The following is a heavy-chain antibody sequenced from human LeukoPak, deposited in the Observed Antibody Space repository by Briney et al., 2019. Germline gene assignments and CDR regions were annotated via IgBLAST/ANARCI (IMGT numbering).Heavy chain of an antibody. CDR3: VKFHRSDNSGWFYDF. CDR1: GFTFSSYT. Sequence: GGSLRLSCSASGFTFSSYTMHWVRQAPGKGLEYVSAISSNGGSTYYADSVKGGFTISRDNSKNTLHLQMSSLRADDTAVYYCVKFHRSDNSGWFYDFWGREPWSPSPQ. CDR2: ISSNGGST. V-gene: IGHV3-64D*06. J-gene: IGHJ4*02. D-gene: IGHD6-19*01.